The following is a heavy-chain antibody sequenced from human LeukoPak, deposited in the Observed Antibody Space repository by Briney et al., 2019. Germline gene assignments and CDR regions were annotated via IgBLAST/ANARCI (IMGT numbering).Heavy chain of an antibody. V-gene: IGHV4-61*09. CDR3: ARPRSSSWTDAFDI. CDR1: GGSISSGSYC. D-gene: IGHD6-13*01. Sequence: SQTLSLTCTVSGGSISSGSYCWSWIRQPAGKGLEWIGHIHTSGNTNYNPSLKSRVTISVDTSKNQFSLKLSSVTAADTAVYYCARPRSSSWTDAFDIWGQGTMVTVSS. CDR2: IHTSGNT. J-gene: IGHJ3*02.